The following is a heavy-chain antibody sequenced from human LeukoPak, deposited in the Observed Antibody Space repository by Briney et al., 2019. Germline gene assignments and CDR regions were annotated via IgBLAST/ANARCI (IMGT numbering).Heavy chain of an antibody. J-gene: IGHJ3*02. CDR2: ISYDGSEK. V-gene: IGHV3-30*04. CDR3: ARVSAPDIVPTFSIFEM. D-gene: IGHD5-12*01. Sequence: RAGGSLRPSCRASGFTLSTHAMHWVRQAPGKGLEWVAVISYDGSEKSYAGAVKGRFTISRDNSKNTLSLQMNSLRVEDTAVYFCARVSAPDIVPTFSIFEMWGQGTMVTVSS. CDR1: GFTLSTHA.